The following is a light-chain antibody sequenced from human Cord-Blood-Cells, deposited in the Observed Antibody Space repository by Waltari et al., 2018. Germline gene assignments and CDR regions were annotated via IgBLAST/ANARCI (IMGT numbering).Light chain of an antibody. CDR2: AAS. CDR3: QQSYSTPRT. Sequence: DIQMTQSPSSLSASVGDRVTLTCRASQSISSHLNWYQQKPGKAPKLLIYAASSLQSGVPSRFSGSGSGTDFTLTISSLQPEDFATYYCQQSYSTPRTFGQGTKVEIK. V-gene: IGKV1-39*01. CDR1: QSISSH. J-gene: IGKJ1*01.